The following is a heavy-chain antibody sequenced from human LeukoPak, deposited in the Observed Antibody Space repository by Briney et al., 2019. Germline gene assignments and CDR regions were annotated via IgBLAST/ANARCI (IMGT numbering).Heavy chain of an antibody. CDR1: GYTLTELS. V-gene: IGHV1-24*01. J-gene: IGHJ4*02. CDR2: FDPEDGET. D-gene: IGHD1-26*01. CDR3: AATRWELGFDY. Sequence: ASVKVSCKVSGYTLTELSMHWVRQAPGKGLEWMGGFDPEDGETIYAQKFQERVTITRDMSTSTAYMELSSLRSEDTAVYYCAATRWELGFDYWVREPWSPSPQ.